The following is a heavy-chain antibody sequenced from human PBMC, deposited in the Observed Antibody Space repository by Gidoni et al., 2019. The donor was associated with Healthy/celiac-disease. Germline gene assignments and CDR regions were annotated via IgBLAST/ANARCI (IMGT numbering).Heavy chain of an antibody. Sequence: QVQLVESGEGLVKPGGSLRLSCAASGFTFSDYYMSWIRQAPGKGLEWVSYISSSGSTIYYADSVKGRFTISRDNAKNSLYLQMNSLRAEDTAVYYCARDRIVVVPAASDAFDIWGQGTMVTVSS. CDR1: GFTFSDYY. D-gene: IGHD2-2*01. CDR3: ARDRIVVVPAASDAFDI. J-gene: IGHJ3*02. CDR2: ISSSGSTI. V-gene: IGHV3-11*01.